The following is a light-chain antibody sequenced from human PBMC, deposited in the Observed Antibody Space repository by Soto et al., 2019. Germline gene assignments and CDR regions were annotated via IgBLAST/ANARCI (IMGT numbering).Light chain of an antibody. J-gene: IGKJ2*01. CDR1: HVVTTY. CDR2: AAS. Sequence: AIRMTQSPCSLSASIGDRVTITCRARHVVTTYLPLYQKKPGQAPKALIYAASFMQSGVPSRFSGSGSGTDFTNTMCFRQSEDCATYYSRHGCSYPHTFGRGTTLQMK. CDR3: RHGCSYPHT. V-gene: IGKV1-8*01.